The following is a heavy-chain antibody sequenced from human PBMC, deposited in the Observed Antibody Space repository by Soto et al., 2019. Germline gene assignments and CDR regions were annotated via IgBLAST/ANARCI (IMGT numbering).Heavy chain of an antibody. D-gene: IGHD6-19*01. V-gene: IGHV4-38-2*02. J-gene: IGHJ4*01. CDR2: IYHGGTT. CDR3: ARVHVMVVAGSTFDY. Sequence: SETVSLTCTVSRYSISSGSYWAWIRQPPGKGPEWIASIYHGGTTFYNPSLKSRITISVDTSNNQFSLKLTSVTAADTAVYYCARVHVMVVAGSTFDYWGHGTLVTVSS. CDR1: RYSISSGSY.